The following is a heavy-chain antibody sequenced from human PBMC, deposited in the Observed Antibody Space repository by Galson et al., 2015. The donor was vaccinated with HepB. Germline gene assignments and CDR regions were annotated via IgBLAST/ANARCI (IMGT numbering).Heavy chain of an antibody. CDR3: ARFGRYSVYDSDY. V-gene: IGHV1-18*01. CDR2: ISPNNGNT. Sequence: SVKVSCKASGYSFISYGINWVRQAPGQGLEWMGWISPNNGNTNYAQKLQGRVTMTTDTSTSTAYMELRSLRSDDTAVYYCARFGRYSVYDSDYWGQGTLVTVSS. D-gene: IGHD5/OR15-5a*01. J-gene: IGHJ4*02. CDR1: GYSFISYG.